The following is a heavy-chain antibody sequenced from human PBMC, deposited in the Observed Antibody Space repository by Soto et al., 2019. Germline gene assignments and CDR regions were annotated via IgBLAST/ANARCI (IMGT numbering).Heavy chain of an antibody. CDR3: ARVSDYYDILTGYYHENWFDP. D-gene: IGHD3-9*01. CDR2: IYYSGST. CDR1: GGSISSSSYY. Sequence: SETLSLTCTVSGGSISSSSYYWGWIRQPPGKGQEWIGSIYYSGSTYYNPSLKSRVTISVDTSKNQFSLKLSSVTAADTAVYYCARVSDYYDILTGYYHENWFDPWGQGTLVTVSS. V-gene: IGHV4-39*01. J-gene: IGHJ5*02.